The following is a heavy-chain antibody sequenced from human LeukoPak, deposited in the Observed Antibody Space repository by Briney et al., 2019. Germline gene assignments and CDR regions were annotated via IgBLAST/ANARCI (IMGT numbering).Heavy chain of an antibody. J-gene: IGHJ5*02. V-gene: IGHV4-59*12. Sequence: SETLSLTCTVSGGSISSYYWSWIRQPPGKGLEWIGYIYDSGSTNYNPSLKSRVTISVDTSKNQFSLKLSSVTAADTAVYYCARDGSPVCTGGRCYSNRGSDPWGQGTLVTVSS. CDR2: IYDSGST. CDR3: ARDGSPVCTGGRCYSNRGSDP. CDR1: GGSISSYY. D-gene: IGHD2-15*01.